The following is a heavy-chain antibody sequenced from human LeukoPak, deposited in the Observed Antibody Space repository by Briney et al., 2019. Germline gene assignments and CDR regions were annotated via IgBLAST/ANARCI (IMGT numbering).Heavy chain of an antibody. Sequence: PSETLSLTCSVYGGSFSGYYWSWIRQPPGKGLEWCGEIYHSGSTNYNPSIKSRVTISVATSKSQFSLKLSSVTAADTAVYYCARVRYCSGGSCYSGYYYYYMDVWGKGTTVTVSS. D-gene: IGHD2-15*01. J-gene: IGHJ6*03. V-gene: IGHV4-34*01. CDR2: IYHSGST. CDR3: ARVRYCSGGSCYSGYYYYYMDV. CDR1: GGSFSGYY.